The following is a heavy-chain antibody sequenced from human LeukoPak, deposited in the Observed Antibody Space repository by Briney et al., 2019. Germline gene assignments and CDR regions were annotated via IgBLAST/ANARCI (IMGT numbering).Heavy chain of an antibody. J-gene: IGHJ4*02. V-gene: IGHV3-30-3*01. CDR3: ARAGYCSSTSCYSMWSLTAIDY. D-gene: IGHD2-2*01. CDR1: GFTFSSYA. Sequence: GGSLRLSCAASGFTFSSYAMSWVRQAPGKGLEWVAVISYDGSNKYYADSVKGRFTISRDNSKNTLYLQMNSLRAEDTAVYYCARAGYCSSTSCYSMWSLTAIDYWGQGTLVTVSS. CDR2: ISYDGSNK.